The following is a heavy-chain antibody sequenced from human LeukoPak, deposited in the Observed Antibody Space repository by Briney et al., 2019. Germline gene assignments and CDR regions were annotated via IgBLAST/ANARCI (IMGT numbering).Heavy chain of an antibody. CDR1: GLTFSDYY. CDR2: ISAGSNYI. Sequence: GGSLRLSCAASGLTFSDYYMNWIRQAPGKGLEWVAYISAGSNYIDYIGSVKGRFTISRDNAKSSVYLQMNSLRVEDTAVYYCARGNYCSSTSCSYYYYGMDVWGQGTTVTVSS. V-gene: IGHV3-11*05. D-gene: IGHD2-2*01. CDR3: ARGNYCSSTSCSYYYYGMDV. J-gene: IGHJ6*02.